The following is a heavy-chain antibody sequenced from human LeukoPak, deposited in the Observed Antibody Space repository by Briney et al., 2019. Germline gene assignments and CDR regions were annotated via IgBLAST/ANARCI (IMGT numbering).Heavy chain of an antibody. V-gene: IGHV3-9*01. CDR1: GITFDEYA. J-gene: IGHJ3*02. CDR3: ARETAVAGHDAFDI. Sequence: GGSLRLSCVVFGITFDEYAMHWVRQAPGKGLEWVAGINWDSGAKGLADSVEGRFTISRDNAMNTLYLQMNSLRAEDTAVYYCARETAVAGHDAFDIWGQGTMVTVSS. D-gene: IGHD6-19*01. CDR2: INWDSGAK.